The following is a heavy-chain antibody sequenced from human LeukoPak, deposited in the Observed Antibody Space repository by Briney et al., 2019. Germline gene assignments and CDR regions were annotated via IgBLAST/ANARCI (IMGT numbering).Heavy chain of an antibody. CDR1: GFPFTNYA. CDR3: ARGTDSSGWYGAFDI. D-gene: IGHD6-19*01. J-gene: IGHJ3*02. CDR2: ISFDGSDK. Sequence: GGSLRLSCAASGFPFTNYAVHWVRQAPGKGLEWVAAISFDGSDKYYTDSVKGRFTISRDNSKNTLFLQMNSLRAADTAVFYCARGTDSSGWYGAFDIWGQGTLVTVSP. V-gene: IGHV3-30-3*01.